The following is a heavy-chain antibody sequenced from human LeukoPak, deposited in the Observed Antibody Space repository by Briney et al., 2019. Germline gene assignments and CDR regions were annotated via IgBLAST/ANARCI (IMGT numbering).Heavy chain of an antibody. CDR3: ARGLRSDY. V-gene: IGHV1-8*01. CDR1: GYIFSNYD. J-gene: IGHJ4*02. Sequence: ASVKVSCKASGYIFSNYDINWVRQAPGHGLEWMGWMNPNSGRRVYAQKFQGRVTMTRNSSINTAYMELTSLRSDDRAVYYCARGLRSDYWGQGTPVTVSS. CDR2: MNPNSGRR. D-gene: IGHD3-16*02.